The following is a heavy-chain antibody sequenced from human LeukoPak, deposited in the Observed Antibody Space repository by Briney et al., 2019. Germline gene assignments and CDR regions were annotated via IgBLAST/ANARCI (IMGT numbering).Heavy chain of an antibody. Sequence: PSDTLSLTCTVSGGSISSSSYYWGWIRQPPGKGLEWIGSIYYSGSTYCNPSLKSRVTISVDTSKNQFSLKLSSVTAADTAVYYCARERYSSGCPDYWGQGTLVTVPS. D-gene: IGHD6-19*01. CDR3: ARERYSSGCPDY. J-gene: IGHJ4*02. V-gene: IGHV4-39*02. CDR1: GGSISSSSYY. CDR2: IYYSGST.